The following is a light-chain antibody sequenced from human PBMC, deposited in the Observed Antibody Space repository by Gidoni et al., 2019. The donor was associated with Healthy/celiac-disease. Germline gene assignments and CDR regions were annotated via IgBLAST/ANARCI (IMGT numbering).Light chain of an antibody. CDR3: QVWDSRTAVV. Sequence: SSELTHPSSVSVALGQTARITCVGNNIGSKHAHWSQQKPGQSPVLVIYRDSNRPSGITERFSGYKSGSTATLPISRAQAGDEADYYCQVWDSRTAVVFGGGTKLTVL. CDR2: RDS. CDR1: NIGSKH. J-gene: IGLJ2*01. V-gene: IGLV3-9*01.